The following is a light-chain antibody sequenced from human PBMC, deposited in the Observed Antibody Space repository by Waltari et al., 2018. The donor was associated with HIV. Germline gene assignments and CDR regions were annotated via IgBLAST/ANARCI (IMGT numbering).Light chain of an antibody. CDR2: DNI. CDR3: QSCDSSQGGSA. CDR1: SSNIGAGYY. Sequence: QSVLTQPPSVSGAPGQRVTISCTGSSSNIGAGYYVHWYQQLPRRATKPLIYDNINRPSGPPDRFYGSKSVPSASLSITGLQTEDEADYYCQSCDSSQGGSAFCGGPMLTVL. J-gene: IGLJ3*02. V-gene: IGLV1-40*01.